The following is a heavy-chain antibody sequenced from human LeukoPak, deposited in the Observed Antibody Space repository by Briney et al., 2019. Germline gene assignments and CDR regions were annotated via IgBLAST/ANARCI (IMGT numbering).Heavy chain of an antibody. Sequence: GGSLRLSCAASGFTFSNAWMSWVRQAPGKGLEWVGRIKSKTAGGTTDYAAPVKGRFTISRDDSKNTLYLQMNSLKTEDTAVYYCTTEVRYYDSSGYDYWGQGTLVTVSS. CDR2: IKSKTAGGTT. V-gene: IGHV3-15*01. CDR3: TTEVRYYDSSGYDY. D-gene: IGHD3-22*01. J-gene: IGHJ4*02. CDR1: GFTFSNAW.